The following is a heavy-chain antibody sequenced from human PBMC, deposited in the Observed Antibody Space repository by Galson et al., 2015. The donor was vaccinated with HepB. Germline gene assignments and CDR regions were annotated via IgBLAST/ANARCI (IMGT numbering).Heavy chain of an antibody. D-gene: IGHD3-10*01. CDR1: GFSLSTSAVG. CDR3: AHTLMVRGVTYRPATAIWAFDI. V-gene: IGHV2-5*02. J-gene: IGHJ3*02. Sequence: PALVTPTQTLTLTCTFSGFSLSTSAVGVGWIRQPPGKALEWLALIYWDDATRYSPSLKTRLTITKDTSKNQVALTMTNMDPVDTATYYCAHTLMVRGVTYRPATAIWAFDIWGQGTMVTVSS. CDR2: IYWDDAT.